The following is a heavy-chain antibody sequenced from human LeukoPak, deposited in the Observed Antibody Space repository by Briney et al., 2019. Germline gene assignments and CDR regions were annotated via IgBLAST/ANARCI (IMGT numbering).Heavy chain of an antibody. CDR2: INHSGST. D-gene: IGHD6-19*01. Sequence: SETLSLTCAVYGGSFSGYYWSWIRQPPGKGLEWIGEINHSGSTNYNPSLKSRVTISVDTSKNQFSLKLSSVTAADTAVYYCASRYQGAVAGTRWHFDLWGRGTLVTVSS. V-gene: IGHV4-34*01. CDR1: GGSFSGYY. CDR3: ASRYQGAVAGTRWHFDL. J-gene: IGHJ2*01.